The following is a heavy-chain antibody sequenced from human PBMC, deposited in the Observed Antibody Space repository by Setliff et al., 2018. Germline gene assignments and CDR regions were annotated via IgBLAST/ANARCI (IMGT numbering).Heavy chain of an antibody. D-gene: IGHD2-8*02. Sequence: SETLSLTCTVSGASISTHYWSWIRQPPGKGLEWIGHTYYIGATNYNPSLKGRVTIIMETPKNRFSLWLTSVTAADAAVYYCVRTTRSTGFYGQGVAYYMDVWDKGTTVTVSS. CDR2: TYYIGAT. CDR3: VRTTRSTGFYGQGVAYYMDV. V-gene: IGHV4-59*11. J-gene: IGHJ6*03. CDR1: GASISTHY.